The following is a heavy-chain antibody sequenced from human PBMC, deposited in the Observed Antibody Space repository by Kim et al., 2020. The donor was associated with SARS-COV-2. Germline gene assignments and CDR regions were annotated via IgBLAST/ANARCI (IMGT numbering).Heavy chain of an antibody. CDR2: IYSSGTT. J-gene: IGHJ4*02. V-gene: IGHV4-39*01. CDR3: ARQGLGSGYDSPPAYFDH. CDR1: GDTINRSPYF. D-gene: IGHD5-12*01. Sequence: SETLSLTCTVSGDTINRSPYFWGWVRQPPGKGLQWIGSIYSSGTTYSSPSLNSRLTLSVDMSENQFSLRLTSVTVAETAVYYCARQGLGSGYDSPPAYFDHWGQGILVTVSS.